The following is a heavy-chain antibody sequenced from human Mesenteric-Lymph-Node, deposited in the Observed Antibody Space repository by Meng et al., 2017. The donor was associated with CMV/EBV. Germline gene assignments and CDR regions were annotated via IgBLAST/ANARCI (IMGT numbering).Heavy chain of an antibody. Sequence: GESLKISCAASGFTFSSYAMSWVRQAPGKGLEWVSSISGRSGNTYYADSVKGRFTISRDNSKNTLYLQMNSLRAEDTAVYYCAKDMSSGWDVDAFDVCGQGRMVTVSS. V-gene: IGHV3-23*01. CDR2: ISGRSGNT. D-gene: IGHD6-19*01. CDR3: AKDMSSGWDVDAFDV. CDR1: GFTFSSYA. J-gene: IGHJ3*01.